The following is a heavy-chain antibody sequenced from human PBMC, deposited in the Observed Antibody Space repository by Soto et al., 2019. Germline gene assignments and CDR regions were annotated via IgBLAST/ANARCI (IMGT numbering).Heavy chain of an antibody. Sequence: ASVKVSCKASGYTFTSYYMYWVRQAPGQGLEWMGIINPSGGSTSYAQKFQGRVTMTRDTSTSTVYMELSSLRSEDTAVYYCARDSRYCSGGSCYTLNFDYWGQGTLVTVSS. D-gene: IGHD2-15*01. CDR3: ARDSRYCSGGSCYTLNFDY. CDR1: GYTFTSYY. CDR2: INPSGGST. J-gene: IGHJ4*02. V-gene: IGHV1-46*01.